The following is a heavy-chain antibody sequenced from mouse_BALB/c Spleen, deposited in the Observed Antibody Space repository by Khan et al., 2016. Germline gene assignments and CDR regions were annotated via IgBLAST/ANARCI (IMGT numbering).Heavy chain of an antibody. CDR1: GYAFTTYN. J-gene: IGHJ3*01. CDR2: IDPYNGVS. V-gene: IGHV1S135*01. CDR3: ARWDGNYVPFAY. Sequence: VQLKQSGPELVKPGASVKVSCKGSGYAFTTYNMYWVKQSHGKSLEWIGYIDPYNGVSSHNQKFKDKATLTVDESSSTAYMHLNSLTSEDSAVYYCARWDGNYVPFAYWGQGTLVTVSA. D-gene: IGHD2-1*01.